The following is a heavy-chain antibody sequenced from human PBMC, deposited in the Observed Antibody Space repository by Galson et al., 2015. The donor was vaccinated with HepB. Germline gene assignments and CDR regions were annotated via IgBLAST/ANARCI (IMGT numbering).Heavy chain of an antibody. CDR3: AKDLSGDYVWGSYRYSGFDP. CDR1: GFTFSNFA. Sequence: SLRLSCAASGFTFSNFAMSWVRQAPVKGLEWVSGISGNGDRTYYSDSVKGRFTVSRDNSKNTLYVQMNNLRAEDTAMYYCAKDLSGDYVWGSYRYSGFDPWGQGTLVTVST. CDR2: ISGNGDRT. D-gene: IGHD3-16*02. V-gene: IGHV3-23*01. J-gene: IGHJ5*02.